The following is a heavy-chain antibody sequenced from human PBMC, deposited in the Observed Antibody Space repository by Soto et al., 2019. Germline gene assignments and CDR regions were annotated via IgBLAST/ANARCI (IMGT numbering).Heavy chain of an antibody. D-gene: IGHD3-3*01. CDR3: ARDERVYYTRLSVDYYYGMDV. V-gene: IGHV3-30-3*01. J-gene: IGHJ6*02. CDR2: ISYDGSNK. Sequence: PGGSLRLSCAASGFTFSSYAMHWVRQAPGKGLEWVAVISYDGSNKYYADSVKGRFTISRDNSKNTLYLQMNSLRAEDTAVYYCARDERVYYTRLSVDYYYGMDVWGQGTTVTVSS. CDR1: GFTFSSYA.